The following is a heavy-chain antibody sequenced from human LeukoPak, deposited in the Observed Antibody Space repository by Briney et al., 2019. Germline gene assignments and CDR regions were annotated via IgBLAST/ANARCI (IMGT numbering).Heavy chain of an antibody. J-gene: IGHJ4*02. V-gene: IGHV1-18*01. Sequence: GASVKVSCKTSGYTFTNYGISWVRQAPGQGLEWMGWISGYNGNTNYAQKFQGRVTITADKSTSTAYMELSSLRSEDTAVYYCAGGNPDRIAIDYWGQGTLVTVSS. CDR1: GYTFTNYG. CDR3: AGGNPDRIAIDY. D-gene: IGHD6-13*01. CDR2: ISGYNGNT.